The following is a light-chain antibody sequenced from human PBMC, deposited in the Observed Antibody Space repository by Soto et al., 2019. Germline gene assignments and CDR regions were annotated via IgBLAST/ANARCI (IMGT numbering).Light chain of an antibody. J-gene: IGLJ1*01. CDR2: DVS. CDR3: SSYTSSFYV. CDR1: NSDVGGYNY. Sequence: LTEPGCVSESTRQSLTMSCTGTNSDVGGYNYVSWYQQHPGKAPKLMIYDVSNRPSGVSNRFSGSKSGNTASLTISGLQAEDEADYYCSSYTSSFYVFGTVTKVTVL. V-gene: IGLV2-14*01.